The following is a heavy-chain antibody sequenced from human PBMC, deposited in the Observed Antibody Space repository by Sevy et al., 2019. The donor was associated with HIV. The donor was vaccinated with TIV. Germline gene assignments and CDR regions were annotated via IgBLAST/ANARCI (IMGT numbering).Heavy chain of an antibody. J-gene: IGHJ4*02. CDR1: GFSLNSYW. V-gene: IGHV3-7*01. D-gene: IGHD6-13*01. CDR2: INQDGSVK. CDR3: VRAIAAAGSF. Sequence: GGSLRLSCAASGFSLNSYWMSWVHQASGKGLEWVANINQDGSVKYYVDSVKGRFTISRDNARNSLYLRMNSLRAEDTALYYCVRAIAAAGSFWGQGTLVTVSS.